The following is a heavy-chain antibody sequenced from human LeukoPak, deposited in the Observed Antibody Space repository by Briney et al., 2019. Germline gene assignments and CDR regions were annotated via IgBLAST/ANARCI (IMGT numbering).Heavy chain of an antibody. J-gene: IGHJ4*02. Sequence: GGSLRLSCAASGFTFSSYGMHWVRQAPGKGLEWVAVISYDGSNKYYADSVKGRFTISRGNSKNTLYLQMNSLRAEDTAVYYCAKDQAAYCGGDCYNFDYWGQGTLVTVSS. D-gene: IGHD2-21*02. V-gene: IGHV3-30*18. CDR3: AKDQAAYCGGDCYNFDY. CDR2: ISYDGSNK. CDR1: GFTFSSYG.